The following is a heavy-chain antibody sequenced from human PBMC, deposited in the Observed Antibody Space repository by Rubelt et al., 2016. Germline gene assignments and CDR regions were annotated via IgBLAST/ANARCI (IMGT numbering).Heavy chain of an antibody. J-gene: IGHJ4*02. CDR3: AMYYYDSSGGVNYFDD. D-gene: IGHD3-22*01. Sequence: QVQPQQWGAGLLKPSETLSLTCAVYSGSFSGYYWSWIRQPPGKGLEWIGAINHSGSTNYNPSLKSRVTIYVDTPKNQFSLKLSSLTAADTAVYYCAMYYYDSSGGVNYFDDWGQGTLVTVSS. CDR1: SGSFSGYY. CDR2: INHSGST. V-gene: IGHV4-34*01.